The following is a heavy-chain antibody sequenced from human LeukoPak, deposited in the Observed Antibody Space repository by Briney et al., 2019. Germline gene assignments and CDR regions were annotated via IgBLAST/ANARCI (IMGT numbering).Heavy chain of an antibody. V-gene: IGHV1-8*02. CDR1: GYTFTGYY. Sequence: ASVKVSCKASGYTFTGYYMHWVRQAPGQGLEWMGWMNPNSGNTGYAQKFQGRVTMTRNTSISTAYMELSSLRSEDTAVYYCARAGPTSVDYWGQGTLVTVSS. J-gene: IGHJ4*02. D-gene: IGHD5-24*01. CDR3: ARAGPTSVDY. CDR2: MNPNSGNT.